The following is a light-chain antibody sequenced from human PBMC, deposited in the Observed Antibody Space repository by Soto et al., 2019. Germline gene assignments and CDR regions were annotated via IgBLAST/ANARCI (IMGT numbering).Light chain of an antibody. V-gene: IGLV2-14*01. CDR3: SSYTSSSTVWV. CDR2: DVS. Sequence: QSALTQPASVSGSPGQSITISCTGTSSDVDGYNYVSWYQQHPGKAPKLMIYDVSNRPSGVSNRFSGSKSGNTASLTISGLQAEDEADYYCSSYTSSSTVWVFGTGTKVTVL. CDR1: SSDVDGYNY. J-gene: IGLJ1*01.